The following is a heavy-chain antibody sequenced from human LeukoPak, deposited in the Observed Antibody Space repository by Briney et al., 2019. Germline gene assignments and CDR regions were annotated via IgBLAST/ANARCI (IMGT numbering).Heavy chain of an antibody. CDR1: GYTFTSYA. CDR2: ISAYNGNT. D-gene: IGHD1-1*01. J-gene: IGHJ3*02. CDR3: ARDLTGTGAFDI. V-gene: IGHV1-18*01. Sequence: GASVKVSCKASGYTFTSYAMNWVRQAPGQGLEWMGWISAYNGNTNYAQKLQGRVTMTTDTSTSTAYMELRSLRSDDTAVYYCARDLTGTGAFDIWGQGTMVTVSS.